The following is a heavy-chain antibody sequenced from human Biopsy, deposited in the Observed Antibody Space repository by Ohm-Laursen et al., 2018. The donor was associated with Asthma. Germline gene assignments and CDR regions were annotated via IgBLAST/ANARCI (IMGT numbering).Heavy chain of an antibody. D-gene: IGHD1-14*01. CDR2: ISWDGGRT. V-gene: IGHV3-43*02. Sequence: SLRLSCAASGFSFDDCAMHWVRQAPGKGLEWVSLISWDGGRTYYGDSVKGRFTISRDNAKNSLYLQMNSLRAEDTAVYYCARDGPELPTELDYWGRGPWSPSPQ. CDR1: GFSFDDCA. J-gene: IGHJ4*02. CDR3: ARDGPELPTELDY.